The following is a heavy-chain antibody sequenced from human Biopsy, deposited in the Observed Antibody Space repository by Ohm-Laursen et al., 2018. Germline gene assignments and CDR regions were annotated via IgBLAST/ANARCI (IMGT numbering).Heavy chain of an antibody. CDR2: INPGGNST. J-gene: IGHJ4*02. CDR1: GYTFTTYY. CDR3: VLASFDY. V-gene: IGHV1-46*01. Sequence: ASVKDSCKASGYTFTTYYIHWVRQAPGQGLERMGIINPGGNSTAYTQNFQGRVTMTWDTSTTTVYMELSSLRSEDTAVYYCVLASFDYWGQGTLVTVSS.